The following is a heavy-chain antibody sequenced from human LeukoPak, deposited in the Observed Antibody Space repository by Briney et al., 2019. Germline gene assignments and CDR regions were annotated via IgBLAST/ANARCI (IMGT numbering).Heavy chain of an antibody. J-gene: IGHJ5*02. D-gene: IGHD2-15*01. Sequence: SETLSLTCTVSGGSISSGDYYWSWIRQPPGKGLEWIGYIYYSGSTSYNPSLKSRITISVDTSKNQFSLKLTSVTAADTAVYYCASLTSYCSGGICYEGRWFDPWGQGTLVTVSS. V-gene: IGHV4-61*08. CDR1: GGSISSGDYY. CDR3: ASLTSYCSGGICYEGRWFDP. CDR2: IYYSGST.